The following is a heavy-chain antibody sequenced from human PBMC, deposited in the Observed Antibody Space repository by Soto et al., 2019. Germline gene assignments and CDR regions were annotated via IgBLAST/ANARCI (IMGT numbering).Heavy chain of an antibody. CDR3: ARDRYCSGGSCYSYNWFDP. J-gene: IGHJ5*02. D-gene: IGHD2-15*01. CDR2: IYYSGRT. V-gene: IGHV4-31*03. CDR1: GGSISSGGYY. Sequence: QVQLQESGPGLVKPSQTLSLTCTVSGGSISSGGYYWSWIRQHPGKGLEWIGYIYYSGRTYCNPSIKSRVTLSVDPSKNPFSLKLSSVTAADTAVYYCARDRYCSGGSCYSYNWFDPWGQGTLVTVSS.